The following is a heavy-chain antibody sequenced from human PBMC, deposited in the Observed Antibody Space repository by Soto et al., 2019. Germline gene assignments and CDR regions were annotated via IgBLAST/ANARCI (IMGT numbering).Heavy chain of an antibody. CDR2: IIPIFGTA. J-gene: IGHJ6*02. CDR1: GGTFSSYA. V-gene: IGHV1-69*12. CDR3: ARGGYCSGGSCSGDYYGMDV. D-gene: IGHD2-15*01. Sequence: QVQLVQSGAEVKKPGSSVKVSCKASGGTFSSYAISWVRQAPGQGLEWMGGIIPIFGTANYAQKFQGRVTFTEDESTSTAYMELSSLRSEDTAVYYCARGGYCSGGSCSGDYYGMDVWGQGTTVTVSS.